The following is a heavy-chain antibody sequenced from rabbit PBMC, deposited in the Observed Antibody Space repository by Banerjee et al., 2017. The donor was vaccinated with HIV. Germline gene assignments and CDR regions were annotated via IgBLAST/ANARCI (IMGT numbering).Heavy chain of an antibody. J-gene: IGHJ4*01. CDR2: IYAGSSGST. Sequence: QSLEESGGDLVKPGASLTLTCTASGFSFSSDYWICWVRQAPGKGLEWIACIYAGSSGSTYYASWAKGRFTISKTSSTTVTLQMTSLTAADTATYFCARDLYAGNSGSGNAFSLWGPGTLVTVS. CDR3: ARDLYAGNSGSGNAFSL. V-gene: IGHV1S40*01. CDR1: GFSFSSDYW. D-gene: IGHD8-1*01.